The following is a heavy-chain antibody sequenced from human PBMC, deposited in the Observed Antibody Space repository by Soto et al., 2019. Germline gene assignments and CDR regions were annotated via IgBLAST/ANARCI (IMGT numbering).Heavy chain of an antibody. CDR3: ARRKRQGIWSSLSGSYYKGTHAFDI. D-gene: IGHD3-10*01. CDR1: GYSFTSYW. CDR2: IDPSDSYT. J-gene: IGHJ3*02. V-gene: IGHV5-10-1*01. Sequence: GESLKISCQGSGYSFTSYWISWVRQMPGKGLEWMGRIDPSDSYTHYSPSFQGHVTISADKSISTAYLQWSSLKAADTDMYHCARRKRQGIWSSLSGSYYKGTHAFDIWSQGAMVTVSS.